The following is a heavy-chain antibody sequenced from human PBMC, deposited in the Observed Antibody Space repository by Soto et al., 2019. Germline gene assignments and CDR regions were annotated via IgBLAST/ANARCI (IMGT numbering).Heavy chain of an antibody. V-gene: IGHV3-48*03. CDR2: ISCSGSTI. D-gene: IGHD3-3*01. CDR3: ARDSSKEAIFGVVIVYYYGMDV. CDR1: GFTFSSYE. J-gene: IGHJ6*02. Sequence: GSLRLSCAASGFTFSSYEMNWVRQAPGKGLEWVSYISCSGSTIYYADSVKGRFTISRDNAKNSLYLQMNSLRAEDTAVYYCARDSSKEAIFGVVIVYYYGMDVWGQGTTVTVSS.